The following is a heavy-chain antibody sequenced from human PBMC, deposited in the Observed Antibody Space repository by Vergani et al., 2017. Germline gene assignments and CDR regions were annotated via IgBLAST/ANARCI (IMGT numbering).Heavy chain of an antibody. CDR2: IKQDGSEK. CDR1: GFTFSSYW. CDR3: ARDRGSSGYYYYFDY. J-gene: IGHJ4*02. Sequence: EVQLVESGGGLVQPGGSLRLSCAASGFTFSSYWMSWVRQAPGKGLEWVANIKQDGSEKYYVDSVKGRFTISRDNAKKSLYLQMNSLRAEDTAVYYCARDRGSSGYYYYFDYWGQGTLVTVSS. D-gene: IGHD3-22*01. V-gene: IGHV3-7*04.